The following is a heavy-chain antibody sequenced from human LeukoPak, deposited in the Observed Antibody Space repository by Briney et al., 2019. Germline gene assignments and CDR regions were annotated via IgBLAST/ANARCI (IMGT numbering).Heavy chain of an antibody. D-gene: IGHD5-18*01. CDR2: ISSSSSYI. J-gene: IGHJ4*02. CDR3: ARVQLRLDTAMVYDY. V-gene: IGHV3-21*01. CDR1: GFTFSSYS. Sequence: GGSLRLSCAASGFTFSSYSMNWVRQAPGKRLEWVSSISSSSSYIYYADSVKGRFTISRDNAKNSLYLQMNSLRAEDTAVYYCARVQLRLDTAMVYDYWGQGTLVTVSS.